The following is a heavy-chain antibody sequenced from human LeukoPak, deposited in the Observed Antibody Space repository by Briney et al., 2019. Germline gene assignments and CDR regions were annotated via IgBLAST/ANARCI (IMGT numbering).Heavy chain of an antibody. CDR3: AKALPPGLFDY. J-gene: IGHJ4*02. Sequence: GGSLRLSCAASGFTFSSYGMHWVRQAPGKGLEWVAVIWYDGSHKYYADSVKGRFTISRDNSKNTLHLQMNSLRAEDTAVYYCAKALPPGLFDYWGQGTLVTVSS. CDR1: GFTFSSYG. CDR2: IWYDGSHK. D-gene: IGHD3-10*01. V-gene: IGHV3-33*06.